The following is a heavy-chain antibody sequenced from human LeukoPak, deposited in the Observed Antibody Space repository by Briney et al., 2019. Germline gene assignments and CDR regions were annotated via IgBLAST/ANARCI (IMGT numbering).Heavy chain of an antibody. D-gene: IGHD6-13*01. Sequence: GGSLRLSCAASGFSISGYAMSWVRQAPGKGLEWVSGISGSGGSTDYADSVKGRFIISRDNSKNTLYLQMDSLRAEDTAVYYCAKDLFYVKRDAADTDFWGQGTLVTVSS. CDR1: GFSISGYA. V-gene: IGHV3-23*01. J-gene: IGHJ4*02. CDR2: ISGSGGST. CDR3: AKDLFYVKRDAADTDF.